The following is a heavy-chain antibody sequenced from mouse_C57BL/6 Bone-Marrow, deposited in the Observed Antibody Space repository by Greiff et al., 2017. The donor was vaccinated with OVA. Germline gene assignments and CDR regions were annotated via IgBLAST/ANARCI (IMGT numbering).Heavy chain of an antibody. J-gene: IGHJ2*01. CDR3: ARQGITTVVAHDY. CDR2: IYPRSGNT. Sequence: VQLVESGAELARPGASVKLSCKASGYTFTSYGISWVKQRTGQGLEWIGEIYPRSGNTYYNEKFKGKATLTADKSSSTAYMELRSLTSEDSAVYFCARQGITTVVAHDYWGQGTTLTVSS. CDR1: GYTFTSYG. D-gene: IGHD1-1*01. V-gene: IGHV1-81*01.